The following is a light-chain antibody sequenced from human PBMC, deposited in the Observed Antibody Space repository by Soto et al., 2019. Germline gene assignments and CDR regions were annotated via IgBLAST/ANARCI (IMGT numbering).Light chain of an antibody. CDR3: QQYNNWPKIT. V-gene: IGKV1-39*01. Sequence: DIQMTQSPSSLFASVGDRVTISSRASLTISTYLHWYQPKPXRAPRLXXRDVSTLQSGVPGRFRGSGSETEFTLTISGLQSEDFAVYDCQQYNNWPKITFGQGTRLEIK. CDR2: DVS. CDR1: LTISTY. J-gene: IGKJ5*01.